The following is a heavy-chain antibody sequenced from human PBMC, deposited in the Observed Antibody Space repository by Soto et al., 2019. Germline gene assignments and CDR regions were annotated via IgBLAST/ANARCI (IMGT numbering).Heavy chain of an antibody. CDR3: AANGPEHIVVVPAEPDAFDI. CDR1: GFTFTSSA. Sequence: ASVKVSCKASGFTFTSSAMQWVRQARGQRLEWIGWIVVGSGNTNYAQKFQERVTITRDMSTSTAYMELSSLRSEDTAVYYFAANGPEHIVVVPAEPDAFDIWGQGTMVTVSS. D-gene: IGHD2-2*01. CDR2: IVVGSGNT. J-gene: IGHJ3*02. V-gene: IGHV1-58*02.